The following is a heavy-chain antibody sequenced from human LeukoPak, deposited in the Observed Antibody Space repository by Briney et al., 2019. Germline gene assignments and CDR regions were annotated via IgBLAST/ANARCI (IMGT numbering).Heavy chain of an antibody. CDR2: INPDGSTT. CDR1: GFTFSRYW. CDR3: VRVLSGSWDWFDP. Sequence: GESVRLSCAASGFTFSRYWIHWVRQAPGKGLEWVSRINPDGSTTTYADSVKGRFTISRDNAKNTVYLQTNSLRAEDTALYHCVRVLSGSWDWFDPRGQGTLVTVSS. D-gene: IGHD3-22*01. J-gene: IGHJ5*02. V-gene: IGHV3-74*01.